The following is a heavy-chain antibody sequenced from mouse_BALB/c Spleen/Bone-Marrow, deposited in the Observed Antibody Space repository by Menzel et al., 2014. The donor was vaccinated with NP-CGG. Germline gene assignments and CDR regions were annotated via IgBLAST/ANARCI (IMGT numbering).Heavy chain of an antibody. CDR1: GFDFSRYW. V-gene: IGHV4-1*02. Sequence: EVKLLESGGGLVQPGGSLKLSCAASGFDFSRYWMSWVRQAPGKGLKWIGEINPDSSTINYTPSLKDKFIISRDNAKNTLYLQMSKVRSEDTALYYCARRGLRREAYYAMDYWGQGTSVTVST. CDR2: INPDSSTI. CDR3: ARRGLRREAYYAMDY. J-gene: IGHJ4*01. D-gene: IGHD2-4*01.